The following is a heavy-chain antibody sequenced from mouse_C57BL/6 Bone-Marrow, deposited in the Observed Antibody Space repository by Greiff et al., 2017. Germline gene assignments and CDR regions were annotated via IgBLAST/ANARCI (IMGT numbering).Heavy chain of an antibody. CDR2: IYPGSGNT. V-gene: IGHV1-76*01. Sequence: QVQLQQSGAELVRPGASVKLSCKASGYTFTDYYINWVKQRPGQGLEWIARIYPGSGNTYYNEKFKGKATLTAEKSSSTAYMQLSSLTSEDSAVYFCASIYYGNYDWDVGYYAMDYWGQGTSVTVYS. CDR3: ASIYYGNYDWDVGYYAMDY. CDR1: GYTFTDYY. J-gene: IGHJ4*01. D-gene: IGHD2-1*01.